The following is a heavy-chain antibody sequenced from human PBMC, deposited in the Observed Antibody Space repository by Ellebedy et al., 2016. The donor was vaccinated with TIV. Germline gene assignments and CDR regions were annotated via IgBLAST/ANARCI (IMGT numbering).Heavy chain of an antibody. V-gene: IGHV3-30*18. CDR1: GFTFSSSG. D-gene: IGHD4-11*01. J-gene: IGHJ6*03. CDR2: ISYDGSNK. CDR3: AKDDRATVTYYYYYMDV. Sequence: GESLKISXAASGFTFSSSGIHWVRQAPGKGLEWVAVISYDGSNKYYADSVKGRFTISRDNSKNTLYLQMNSLRAEDTAVYYCAKDDRATVTYYYYYMDVWGKGTTVTVSS.